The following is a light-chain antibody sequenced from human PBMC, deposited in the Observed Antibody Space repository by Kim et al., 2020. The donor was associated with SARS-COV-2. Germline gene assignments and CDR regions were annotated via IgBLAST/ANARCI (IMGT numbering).Light chain of an antibody. Sequence: AREKTARITRGRSNSGSNGVQGYQQRPGQAPVLEIYNVSDRPSGSPERFSGSKSGNSATLTMSRVEAGDEAEYYCKVWDSSSDHVVFGGETKLTVL. CDR2: NVS. V-gene: IGLV3-21*04. J-gene: IGLJ2*01. CDR1: NSGSNG. CDR3: KVWDSSSDHVV.